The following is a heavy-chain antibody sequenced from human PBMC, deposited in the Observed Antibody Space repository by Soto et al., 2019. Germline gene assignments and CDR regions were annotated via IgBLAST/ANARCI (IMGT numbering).Heavy chain of an antibody. CDR2: ISSWGTTT. CDR1: GFSFSTHA. CDR3: AKEGGSIGGWFGRKFDS. Sequence: PGGSLRLSCAASGFSFSTHAMSWVRQAPGQGRELVSRISSWGTTTFYAASVEGRFTISRDKSKNTLYLQMNSLRADDTAVYFCAKEGGSIGGWFGRKFDSWGQGTQVTVSS. V-gene: IGHV3-23*01. J-gene: IGHJ4*02. D-gene: IGHD3-16*01.